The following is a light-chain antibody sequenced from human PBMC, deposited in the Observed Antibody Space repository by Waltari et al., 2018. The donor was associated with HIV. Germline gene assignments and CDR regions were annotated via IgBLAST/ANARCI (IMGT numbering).Light chain of an antibody. V-gene: IGLV2-23*02. CDR2: DVF. CDR1: SSDVDGYNF. Sequence: QSALTQPASVSGSPGQSITIPCPGTSSDVDGYNFVSWYQQHPGKAPKLIICDVFKRPSGVSVRFSGSKSGNTASLTISGLQSEDEADYYCCSYAGSRTWVFGGGTKVTVL. J-gene: IGLJ3*02. CDR3: CSYAGSRTWV.